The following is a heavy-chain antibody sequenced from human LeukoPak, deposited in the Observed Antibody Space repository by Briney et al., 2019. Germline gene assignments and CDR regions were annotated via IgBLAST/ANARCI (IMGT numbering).Heavy chain of an antibody. D-gene: IGHD5-12*01. Sequence: PSETLSLTCTVSGGSISSSSYYWGWIRQPPGKGLVWIGCIYYSGSTYYNPSLKSRVTISVDTSKNQFSLKLSSVTAADTAVYYCARDRDIVATIYYWYFDLWGRGTLVTVSS. J-gene: IGHJ2*01. CDR2: IYYSGST. CDR1: GGSISSSSYY. V-gene: IGHV4-39*07. CDR3: ARDRDIVATIYYWYFDL.